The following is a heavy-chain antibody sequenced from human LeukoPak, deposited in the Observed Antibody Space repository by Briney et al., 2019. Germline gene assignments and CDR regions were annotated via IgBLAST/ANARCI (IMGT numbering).Heavy chain of an antibody. J-gene: IGHJ4*02. CDR2: INWDSDYI. V-gene: IGHV3-9*01. CDR1: GFTFDDFT. D-gene: IGHD3-16*01. Sequence: GRSLRLSCDASGFTFDDFTMHWVRQAPRKGLEWVSSINWDSDYIYYADSVKGRFTISRDNAKNSLSLQMKSLRAEDTALYYCVKYNKSVGGFDHWGQGTQVTVSS. CDR3: VKYNKSVGGFDH.